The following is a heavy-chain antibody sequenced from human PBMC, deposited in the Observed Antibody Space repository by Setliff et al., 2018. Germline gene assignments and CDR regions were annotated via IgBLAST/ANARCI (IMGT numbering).Heavy chain of an antibody. CDR3: VKDTGNGGNTGLDY. J-gene: IGHJ4*02. Sequence: GGSLRLSCSTSGFTFDDYAMHWVRQAPGKCLEWVSLIRWDGTRQNDVGSLKGRVTISRDNSKNSLFLQMNRLRVEHPALYYCVKDTGNGGNTGLDYWGQGTLVTVSS. V-gene: IGHV3-43D*04. D-gene: IGHD2-15*01. CDR1: GFTFDDYA. CDR2: IRWDGTRQ.